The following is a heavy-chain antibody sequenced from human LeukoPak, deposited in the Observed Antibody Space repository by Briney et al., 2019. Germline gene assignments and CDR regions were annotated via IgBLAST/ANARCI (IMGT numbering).Heavy chain of an antibody. Sequence: SETLSLTCAVNGGSLGSYYWSWIRQPPGKGLEWIGEVNHSGRTNYNPSLKSRVTISVDTSKNQFSLKLSSVTAADTAVYYCARRGGYDGFDYWGQGTLVTVSS. J-gene: IGHJ4*02. CDR1: GGSLGSYY. CDR2: VNHSGRT. D-gene: IGHD5-12*01. CDR3: ARRGGYDGFDY. V-gene: IGHV4-34*01.